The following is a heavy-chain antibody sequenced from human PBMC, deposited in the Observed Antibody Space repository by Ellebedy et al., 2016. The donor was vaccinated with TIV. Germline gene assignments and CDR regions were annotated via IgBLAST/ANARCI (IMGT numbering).Heavy chain of an antibody. CDR1: GFTFSSYS. V-gene: IGHV3-21*05. CDR3: ARDFVAVAPGVALDY. CDR2: IGSSSSYT. D-gene: IGHD5-12*01. J-gene: IGHJ4*02. Sequence: GESLKISCAASGFTFSSYSMNWIRQAPGKGLEWVSYIGSSSSYTHYADSVKGRFTISRDNAKNSLYLQMNSLRAEETAVYYCARDFVAVAPGVALDYWGQGTLVTVSS.